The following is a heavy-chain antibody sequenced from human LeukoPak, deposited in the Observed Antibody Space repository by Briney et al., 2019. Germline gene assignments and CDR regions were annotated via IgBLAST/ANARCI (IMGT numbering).Heavy chain of an antibody. CDR2: IRFDGRNE. CDR1: GFTFRNFG. D-gene: IGHD2-8*02. J-gene: IGHJ4*02. CDR3: AKDKSQGGVESGSPLVDH. V-gene: IGHV3-30*02. Sequence: GGSLTLSCAASGFTFRNFGMHWVSQAPGKGLEWVAFIRFDGRNEYYVDSLKGRFTISRDNSKNTVYLQMNSLRYEDTALYYCAKDKSQGGVESGSPLVDHWGQGTLVIVSS.